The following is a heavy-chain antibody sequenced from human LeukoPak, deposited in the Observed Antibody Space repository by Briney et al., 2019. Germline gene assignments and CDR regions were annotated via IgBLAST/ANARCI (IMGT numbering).Heavy chain of an antibody. D-gene: IGHD6-13*01. V-gene: IGHV3-33*01. CDR3: ARDQGYSSSWYGFGVTDY. CDR2: IWYDGSNK. CDR1: GFTFSSYG. J-gene: IGHJ4*02. Sequence: PGGSLRLSCAASGFTFSSYGMHWVRQAPGKGLEWVAVIWYDGSNKYYADSVKGRFTISRDNSKNTLYLQMNSLRAEDTAVYYCARDQGYSSSWYGFGVTDYWGQGTLVTVSS.